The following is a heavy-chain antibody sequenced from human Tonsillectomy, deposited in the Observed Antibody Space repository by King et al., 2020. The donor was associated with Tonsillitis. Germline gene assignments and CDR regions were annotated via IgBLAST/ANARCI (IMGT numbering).Heavy chain of an antibody. Sequence: VQLVESGGGLIQPGGSLRLSCAASGFAFSTYWMFWVRQGPGKGLQWVSRISPDGTYIRYADSVMGRFTISRDNAKNTLFLQLSSLRAEDTALYYCAREFWGAGDYWGQGTQVIVSS. CDR3: AREFWGAGDY. CDR1: GFAFSTYW. D-gene: IGHD3-16*01. CDR2: ISPDGTYI. V-gene: IGHV3-74*01. J-gene: IGHJ4*02.